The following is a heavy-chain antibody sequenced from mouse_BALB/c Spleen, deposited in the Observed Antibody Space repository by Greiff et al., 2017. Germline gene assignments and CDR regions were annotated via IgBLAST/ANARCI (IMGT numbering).Heavy chain of an antibody. CDR3: ARGDYYYGSRGAY. CDR1: GFNIKDYY. D-gene: IGHD1-1*01. V-gene: IGHV14-1*02. J-gene: IGHJ3*01. CDR2: LDPENGNT. Sequence: EVKLMESGAELVRPGALVKLSCKASGFNIKDYYMHWVKQRPEQGLEWIGWLDPENGNTIYDPKFQGKASITADTSSNTAYLQLSSLTSEDTAVYYCARGDYYYGSRGAYWGQGTLVTVSA.